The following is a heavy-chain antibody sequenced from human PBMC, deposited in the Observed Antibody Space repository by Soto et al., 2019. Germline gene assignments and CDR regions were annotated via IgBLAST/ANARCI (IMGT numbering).Heavy chain of an antibody. CDR2: IWYVGSNK. CDR3: ARGPRGLYHHDY. Sequence: GGSLRLSCAASGFTFSSYGMHWVRQAPGKGLEWVAVIWYVGSNKYYADSVKGRFTISRDNAKNTLYLQMNSLRVDDTAVYYCARGPRGLYHHDYWGQGALVTVSS. J-gene: IGHJ4*02. V-gene: IGHV3-33*03. CDR1: GFTFSSYG. D-gene: IGHD2-2*01.